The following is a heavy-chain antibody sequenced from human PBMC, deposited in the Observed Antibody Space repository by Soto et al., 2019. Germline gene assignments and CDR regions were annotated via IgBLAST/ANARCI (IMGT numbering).Heavy chain of an antibody. CDR2: VNPNNGDT. CDR1: GYTFSNYD. V-gene: IGHV1-8*01. D-gene: IGHD3-10*01. CDR3: AKVSRKGSAIDFDY. J-gene: IGHJ4*02. Sequence: QVPLVQSGAELKKPGASVKVSCKASGYTFSNYDMNWVRQATGQGPEWIGWVNPNNGDTGYAQKFQGRVTLTPDISTTPAYMELTSLRSEDTAIYYCAKVSRKGSAIDFDYWGQGTLITVSS.